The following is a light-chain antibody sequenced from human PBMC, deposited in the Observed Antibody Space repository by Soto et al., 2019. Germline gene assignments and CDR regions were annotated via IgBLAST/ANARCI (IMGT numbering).Light chain of an antibody. J-gene: IGLJ2*01. CDR2: GNS. V-gene: IGLV1-40*01. CDR1: SSNIGAGYD. CDR3: QSYDSSLSGFGV. Sequence: QSVLTQPPSVSGAPGQRVTISCTGSSSNIGAGYDVHWYQQLPGTAPKLLIYGNSNRPSGVPDRFSGFKSGTSASLAITGLQAEDEADYYCQSYDSSLSGFGVFGGGTKVTVL.